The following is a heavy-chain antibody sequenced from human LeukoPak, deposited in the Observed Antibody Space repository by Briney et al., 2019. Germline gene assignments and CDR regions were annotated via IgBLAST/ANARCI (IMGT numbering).Heavy chain of an antibody. D-gene: IGHD6-13*01. V-gene: IGHV4-4*07. CDR1: GGSIRGYY. Sequence: ASETLSLTCTVSGGSIRGYYWSWLRQPAGKGLEWIGRFYTSGNTNYNPSLKSRVTMSVDTSKNHFSLTQSSVTAADTAVYYCARGDDYWGKEAAGSWFDPWGQGTLVTVSS. CDR3: ARGDDYWGKEAAGSWFDP. CDR2: FYTSGNT. J-gene: IGHJ5*02.